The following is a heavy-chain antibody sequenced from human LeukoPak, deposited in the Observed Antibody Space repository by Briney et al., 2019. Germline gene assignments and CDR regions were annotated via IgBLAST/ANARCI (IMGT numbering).Heavy chain of an antibody. CDR1: GFTVSSNY. CDR3: ARDRAVAGIPHDAFDI. D-gene: IGHD6-19*01. J-gene: IGHJ3*02. Sequence: PGGSLRLSCAASGFTVSSNYMSWVRQAPGKGLEWVSVIYSGGSTYYADSVKGRFTISRDNSKNTLYLQMNSLRAEDTAVYYCARDRAVAGIPHDAFDIWGQGTMGTVSS. CDR2: IYSGGST. V-gene: IGHV3-66*01.